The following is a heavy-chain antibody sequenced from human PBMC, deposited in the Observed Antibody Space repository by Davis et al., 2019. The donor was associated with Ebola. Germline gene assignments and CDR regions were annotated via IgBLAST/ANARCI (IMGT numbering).Heavy chain of an antibody. V-gene: IGHV1-2*04. Sequence: ASVKVSCKASGYTFTGYYMHWVRQAPGQGLEWMGWINPNSGGTNYAQKFQGWVTMTRDTSISTAYMELSRLRSDDTAVYYCTCTIFGVVIHDYWGQGTLVTVSS. CDR1: GYTFTGYY. D-gene: IGHD3-3*01. CDR3: TCTIFGVVIHDY. CDR2: INPNSGGT. J-gene: IGHJ4*02.